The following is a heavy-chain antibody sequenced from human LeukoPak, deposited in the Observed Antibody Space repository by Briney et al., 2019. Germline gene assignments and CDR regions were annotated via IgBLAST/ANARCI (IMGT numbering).Heavy chain of an antibody. CDR2: IIPIFGTA. J-gene: IGHJ4*02. CDR3: ARDLSQLWLHY. D-gene: IGHD5-18*01. CDR1: GGTFSSYA. Sequence: ASVKVSCKAAGGTFSSYAISWVRQAPGQGLEWMGGIIPIFGTANYAQKFQGRVTITADESTSTAYMELSSLRSEDTAVYYRARDLSQLWLHYWGQGTLVTVSS. V-gene: IGHV1-69*13.